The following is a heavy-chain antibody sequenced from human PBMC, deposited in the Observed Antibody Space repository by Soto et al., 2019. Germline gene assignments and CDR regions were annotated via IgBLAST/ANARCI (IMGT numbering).Heavy chain of an antibody. CDR2: ISGSGGST. V-gene: IGHV3-23*01. D-gene: IGHD6-6*01. CDR3: AKPDQDSSSSSPFDY. J-gene: IGHJ4*02. Sequence: GGSLRLSCAASGFTFSSYAMSWVRQAPGKGLEWVSAISGSGGSTYYADSVKGRFTISRDNSKNTLYLQMNSLRAEDTAVYYCAKPDQDSSSSSPFDYWGQGTLVTVSS. CDR1: GFTFSSYA.